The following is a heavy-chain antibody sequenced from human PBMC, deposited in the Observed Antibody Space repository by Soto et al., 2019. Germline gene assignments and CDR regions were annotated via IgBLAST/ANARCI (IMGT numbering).Heavy chain of an antibody. D-gene: IGHD6-19*01. Sequence: PSETLSLTCTVSGGSISSYYWSWIRQPPGKGLEWIGYIYYSGSTNYNPSLKSRVTISVDTSKNQFSLKLSSVTAADTAVYYCVHSRGRYDVGYFDYWARRTLV. CDR3: VHSRGRYDVGYFDY. V-gene: IGHV4-59*01. CDR1: GGSISSYY. J-gene: IGHJ4*01. CDR2: IYYSGST.